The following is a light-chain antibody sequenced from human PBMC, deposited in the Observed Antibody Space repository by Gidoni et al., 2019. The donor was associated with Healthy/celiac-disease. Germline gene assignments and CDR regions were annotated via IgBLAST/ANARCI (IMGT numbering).Light chain of an antibody. V-gene: IGLV3-21*04. CDR3: QVWDSSSDHVV. Sequence: SYVLTQPPSVSVAPGKTARITCGGNNIGSKSVHWYQQKPGQAPVLGIYYDSDRPSGIPERFSGSNSGNTATLTNSRVEAGDEADYYCQVWDSSSDHVVFGGGTKLTVL. J-gene: IGLJ2*01. CDR1: NIGSKS. CDR2: YDS.